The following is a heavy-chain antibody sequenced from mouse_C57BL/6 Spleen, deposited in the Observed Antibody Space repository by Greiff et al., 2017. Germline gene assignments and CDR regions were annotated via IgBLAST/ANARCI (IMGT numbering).Heavy chain of an antibody. V-gene: IGHV1-75*01. Sequence: VQLQQSGPELVQPGASVKISCKASGYTFTDYYINWVKQRPGQGLEWIGWIFPGSGSTYCHEKFKGKSTLTVDKSSSTAYMLLSSLTSEDSAVDFGARGSSYYSNDGFAYWGQGTLVTVSA. D-gene: IGHD2-5*01. CDR1: GYTFTDYY. CDR3: ARGSSYYSNDGFAY. CDR2: IFPGSGST. J-gene: IGHJ3*01.